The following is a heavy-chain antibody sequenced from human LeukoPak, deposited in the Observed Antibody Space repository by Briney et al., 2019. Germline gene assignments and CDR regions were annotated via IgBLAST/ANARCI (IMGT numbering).Heavy chain of an antibody. CDR1: GFTFSSYA. CDR3: ARETYDSSGYYWAYYYGMDV. CDR2: ISYDGSSK. D-gene: IGHD3-22*01. J-gene: IGHJ6*02. V-gene: IGHV3-30-3*01. Sequence: GRSLRLSCAASGFTFSSYAMHWVRQAPGKGLEWVAVISYDGSSKYYADSVKGRFTISRDNSKNTLYLQMNSLRAEDTAVYYCARETYDSSGYYWAYYYGMDVWGQGTTVTVSS.